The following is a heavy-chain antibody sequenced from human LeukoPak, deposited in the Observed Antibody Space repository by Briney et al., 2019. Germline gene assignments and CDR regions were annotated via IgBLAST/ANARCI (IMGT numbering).Heavy chain of an antibody. J-gene: IGHJ4*02. Sequence: PGGSLRLSCAASGFTFSNAWMSWVRQAPGKGLEWVGRIKSKTDGGTTDYAAPVKGRFTISRDDSKNTLYLQMNSLKTEDTAVYYCTTVVGLLRRAATHHWGQGTLVTVSS. CDR2: IKSKTDGGTT. V-gene: IGHV3-15*01. CDR1: GFTFSNAW. CDR3: TTVVGLLRRAATHH. D-gene: IGHD2-15*01.